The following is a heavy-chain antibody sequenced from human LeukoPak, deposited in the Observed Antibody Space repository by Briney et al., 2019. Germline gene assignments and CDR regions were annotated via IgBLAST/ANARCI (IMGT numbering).Heavy chain of an antibody. CDR1: GFTFSSYA. CDR2: ISGSGGST. J-gene: IGHJ4*02. Sequence: PGGSLRLSCAASGFTFSSYAMSWVRQAPGKGLEWVSAISGSGGSTYYADSVKGRFTISRDNSKNTLYLQMNSLRAEDTAVYYCAKGITMVRGVIITHYFDYWGQGTLVTVSS. V-gene: IGHV3-23*01. CDR3: AKGITMVRGVIITHYFDY. D-gene: IGHD3-10*01.